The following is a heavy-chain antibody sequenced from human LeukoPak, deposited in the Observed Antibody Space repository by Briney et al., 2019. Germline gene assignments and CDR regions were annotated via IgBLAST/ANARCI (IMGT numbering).Heavy chain of an antibody. Sequence: GGSLRLSCAASGFTFSSYWMHWVRQAPGKGLEWVSVLSGNGGSTYYADSVKGQFAISRDNSKNTLYLQMNSLRAEDTAVYFCAKDRARGGTTDFDYWGQGTLVTVSS. CDR3: AKDRARGGTTDFDY. CDR1: GFTFSSYW. D-gene: IGHD1-7*01. CDR2: LSGNGGST. V-gene: IGHV3-23*01. J-gene: IGHJ4*02.